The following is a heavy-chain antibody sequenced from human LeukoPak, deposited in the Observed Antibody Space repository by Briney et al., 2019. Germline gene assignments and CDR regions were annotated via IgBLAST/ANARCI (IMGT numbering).Heavy chain of an antibody. Sequence: SETLSLTCAVYGGSFSGYYWSWIRQPPGKGLEWIGEINHSGSTNYNPSLKSRVTISVDTSKNQFSLKLSSVTAADTAVYYCASTSGSRYSPALLDYWGQGTLVTVSS. CDR2: INHSGST. D-gene: IGHD3-22*01. CDR3: ASTSGSRYSPALLDY. J-gene: IGHJ4*02. V-gene: IGHV4-34*01. CDR1: GGSFSGYY.